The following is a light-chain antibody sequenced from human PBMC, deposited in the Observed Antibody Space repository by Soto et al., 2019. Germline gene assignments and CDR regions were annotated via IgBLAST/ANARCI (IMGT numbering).Light chain of an antibody. V-gene: IGLV1-40*01. Sequence: QSLLTQPPSVSGAPGQRVTISCTGAGSNIGAGYAVHWYQQLPGTAPKLLIYGNINRPSGVPDRFFGSKSGSSASLTINGLQAEDEGDYYCQSYDSSVTGSPVFAGGTKVTV. J-gene: IGLJ3*02. CDR3: QSYDSSVTGSPV. CDR1: GSNIGAGYA. CDR2: GNI.